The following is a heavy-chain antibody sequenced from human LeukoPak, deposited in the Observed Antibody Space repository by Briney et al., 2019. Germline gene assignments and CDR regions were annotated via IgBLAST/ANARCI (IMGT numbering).Heavy chain of an antibody. CDR3: AADTAMSYWYFDL. CDR2: SDPEDGET. CDR1: GYTLTELS. Sequence: ASVKVSCKVSGYTLTELSMHWVRQAPGEGLEWMGGSDPEDGETIYAQKFQGRVTWTEDTSADTAYMELSSLRSEDTAVYYCAADTAMSYWYFDLWGRGTLVTVSS. V-gene: IGHV1-24*01. J-gene: IGHJ2*01. D-gene: IGHD5-18*01.